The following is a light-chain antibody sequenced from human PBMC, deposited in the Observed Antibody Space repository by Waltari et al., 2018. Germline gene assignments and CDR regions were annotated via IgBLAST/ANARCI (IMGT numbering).Light chain of an antibody. CDR3: QQYHTYPWT. J-gene: IGKJ1*01. V-gene: IGKV1-5*03. Sequence: DIQMTPSPSTLSASVGDRVTITCRASQSISTWLAWYQQKPGKAPKLLIYQASSLESGVPSTFSGSASETDFTLTISSLQPDDFATYYCQQYHTYPWTFGQGTKVETK. CDR1: QSISTW. CDR2: QAS.